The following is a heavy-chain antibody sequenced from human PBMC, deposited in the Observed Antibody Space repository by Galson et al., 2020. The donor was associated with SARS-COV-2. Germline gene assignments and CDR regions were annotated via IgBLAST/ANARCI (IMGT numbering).Heavy chain of an antibody. Sequence: GESLKISCAASGFTFSSYAMSWVRQAPGKGLEWVSAISGSGGSTYYADSVKGRFTISRDNSKNTLYLQMNSLRAEDTAVYYCAKEGSIAAAAAFDYWGQGTLVTVSS. CDR3: AKEGSIAAAAAFDY. D-gene: IGHD6-13*01. CDR2: ISGSGGST. V-gene: IGHV3-23*01. CDR1: GFTFSSYA. J-gene: IGHJ4*02.